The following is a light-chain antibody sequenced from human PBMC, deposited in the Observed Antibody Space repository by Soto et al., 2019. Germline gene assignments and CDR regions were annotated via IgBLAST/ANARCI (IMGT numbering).Light chain of an antibody. CDR2: GAS. Sequence: EVVWTQSPGTLSLSPGERAALSCRASQSISSNHLAWYQQKPGQAPRHLIVGASTRAAGIPDRFSGRGSGTDFTLTISRLEPEDFAVYYCQHYGRSPPVTFGQGTKLEIK. CDR3: QHYGRSPPVT. J-gene: IGKJ2*01. V-gene: IGKV3-20*01. CDR1: QSISSNH.